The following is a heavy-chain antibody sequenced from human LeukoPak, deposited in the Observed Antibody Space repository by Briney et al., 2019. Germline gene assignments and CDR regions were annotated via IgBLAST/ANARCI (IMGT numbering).Heavy chain of an antibody. CDR1: GGTFSSYA. CDR3: ARAIFGVVNESYYYMDV. CDR2: IIPIFDTA. V-gene: IGHV1-69*01. Sequence: SVKVSCKASGGTFSSYAISWVRQAPGEGVEWMGGIIPIFDTANYAQKFQGRVTITADESTSTAYMELSSLRSEDTAVYYCARAIFGVVNESYYYMDVWGKGTTVTVSS. J-gene: IGHJ6*03. D-gene: IGHD3-3*01.